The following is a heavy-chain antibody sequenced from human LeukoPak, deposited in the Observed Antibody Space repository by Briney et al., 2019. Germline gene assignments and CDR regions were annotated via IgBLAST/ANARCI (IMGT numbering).Heavy chain of an antibody. CDR1: GFTFSDYY. V-gene: IGHV3-11*01. CDR3: VRGPRIAATSY. CDR2: ISSSGDSL. Sequence: GGSLRLSCAAAGFTFSDYYMTWIRQAPGKGLEWVSFISSSGDSLYYADSVRGRFTISRDNAKKSLYLQINTLRAEDTAVYYCVRGPRIAATSYWGQGTLVTVSS. D-gene: IGHD6-25*01. J-gene: IGHJ4*02.